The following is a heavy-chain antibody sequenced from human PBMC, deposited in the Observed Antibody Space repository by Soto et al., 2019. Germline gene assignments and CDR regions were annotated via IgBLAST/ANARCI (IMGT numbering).Heavy chain of an antibody. D-gene: IGHD1-20*01. Sequence: PSETLSLTCTVSGGSISSGGYYWSWIRQHPGKGLEWIGYIYYSGSTYYNPSLKSRVTISVDTSKNQFSLKLSSVTAADTAVYYCARGAYNWNEPAFDYWGQGTLVTVSS. CDR3: ARGAYNWNEPAFDY. CDR2: IYYSGST. V-gene: IGHV4-31*03. J-gene: IGHJ4*02. CDR1: GGSISSGGYY.